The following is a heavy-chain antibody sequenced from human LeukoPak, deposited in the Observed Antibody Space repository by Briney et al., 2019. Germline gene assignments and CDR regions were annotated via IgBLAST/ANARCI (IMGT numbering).Heavy chain of an antibody. Sequence: GASVKGSCKASGYTFVDHYIHWVRQAPGQGLEWMGYINPKRGGTTYAEKFEGRVTMTSEPAISTVYMELTSLRSDDTAFYYCAREVKVPGELLGGFDSWGQGSLVTVSS. V-gene: IGHV1-2*02. J-gene: IGHJ5*01. CDR1: GYTFVDHY. D-gene: IGHD3-10*01. CDR3: AREVKVPGELLGGFDS. CDR2: INPKRGGT.